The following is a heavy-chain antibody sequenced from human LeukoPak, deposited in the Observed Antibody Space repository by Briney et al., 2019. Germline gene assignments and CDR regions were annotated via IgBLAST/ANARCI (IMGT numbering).Heavy chain of an antibody. J-gene: IGHJ4*02. Sequence: GSLRLSCAASGFTFSSYAMNWVRQAPGKGLEWVSVNSGSGGKTYYADSVKGRFTISRDNSKNTLYLQINTLRAEDTAVYYCAKESYVLRFLEWPLGSPLDYWGQGTLVTVPS. CDR1: GFTFSSYA. D-gene: IGHD3-3*01. CDR2: NSGSGGKT. CDR3: AKESYVLRFLEWPLGSPLDY. V-gene: IGHV3-23*01.